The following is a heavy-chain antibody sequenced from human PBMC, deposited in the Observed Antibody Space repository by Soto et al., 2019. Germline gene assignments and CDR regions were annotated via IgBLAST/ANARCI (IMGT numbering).Heavy chain of an antibody. CDR1: GFTFSSYD. Sequence: EDQLVESVGHLVQPGGSLRLSCIASGFTFSSYDMNWVRQAPGKGLEWISYISSSSRSIYYADSVKGRFTISRDNAKDSLYLQMNSLRAEDTAVYYCVRVSGGYYYYYMGVWGRGTTVTVSS. CDR2: ISSSSRSI. V-gene: IGHV3-48*01. CDR3: VRVSGGYYYYYMGV. D-gene: IGHD3-10*01. J-gene: IGHJ6*03.